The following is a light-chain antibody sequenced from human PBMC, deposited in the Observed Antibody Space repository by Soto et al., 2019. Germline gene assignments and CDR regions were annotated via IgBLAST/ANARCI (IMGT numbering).Light chain of an antibody. CDR2: GAS. Sequence: EIVMTQSPATLSVSPGERATLSCRASQSVGSNLAWYQQKPGQVPRLLIYGASTRASDIPARFSGSGSGTEFTLTISSLQSENFAVYYCQQYNEWPLTFGGGTKVEIE. V-gene: IGKV3-15*01. CDR3: QQYNEWPLT. J-gene: IGKJ4*01. CDR1: QSVGSN.